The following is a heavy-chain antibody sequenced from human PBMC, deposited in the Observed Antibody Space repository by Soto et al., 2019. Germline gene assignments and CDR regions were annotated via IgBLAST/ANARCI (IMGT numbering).Heavy chain of an antibody. Sequence: GASVKVSCKASGGTFSSYAISWVRQAPGQGLEWMGGIIPIFGTANYAQKFQGRVTITADESTSTAYMELSSMGSEAPAVYYCARDGNRPDNYYDSGGRSDAFDIWGKGKMVTVSS. D-gene: IGHD3-22*01. CDR3: ARDGNRPDNYYDSGGRSDAFDI. CDR1: GGTFSSYA. V-gene: IGHV1-69*13. CDR2: IIPIFGTA. J-gene: IGHJ3*02.